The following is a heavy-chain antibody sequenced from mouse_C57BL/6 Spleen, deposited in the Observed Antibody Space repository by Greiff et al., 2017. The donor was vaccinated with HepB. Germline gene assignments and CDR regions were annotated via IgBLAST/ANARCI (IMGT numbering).Heavy chain of an antibody. CDR2: IRNKANNHAT. D-gene: IGHD3-2*01. CDR3: TRPQTAGFAY. V-gene: IGHV6-6*01. J-gene: IGHJ3*01. Sequence: EVQLQQSGGGLVQPGGSMKLSCAASGFTFSDAWMDWVRQSPEKGLEWVAEIRNKANNHATYYAESVKGRFTISRDDSKSSVYLQMNSLRAEDTGIYYCTRPQTAGFAYWGQGTLVTVSA. CDR1: GFTFSDAW.